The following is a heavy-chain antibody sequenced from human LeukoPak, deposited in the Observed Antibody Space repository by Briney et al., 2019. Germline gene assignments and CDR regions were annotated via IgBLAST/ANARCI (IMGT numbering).Heavy chain of an antibody. D-gene: IGHD6-13*01. CDR3: ARAPLVRIAAAGYFDY. J-gene: IGHJ4*02. V-gene: IGHV1-69*06. CDR2: IIPIFGTA. Sequence: SVTVSCKASGGTFSSYAISWVRQAPGQGLEWMGGIIPIFGTANYAQKFQGRVTITADKSTSTAYMELSSLRSEDTAVYYCARAPLVRIAAAGYFDYWGQGTLVTVSS. CDR1: GGTFSSYA.